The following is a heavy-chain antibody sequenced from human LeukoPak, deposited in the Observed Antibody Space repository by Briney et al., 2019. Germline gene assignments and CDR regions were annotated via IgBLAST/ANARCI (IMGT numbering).Heavy chain of an antibody. V-gene: IGHV5-51*01. D-gene: IGHD1-7*01. CDR3: ARHRITGTAHAFDI. CDR1: GYSFTSYW. CDR2: IYPGDSDT. J-gene: IGHJ3*02. Sequence: GESLQISRKGSGYSFTSYWIGWVRQMPGKGLEWMEIIYPGDSDTRYSPSLQGQVTISADKSITTAYLQWSSLKASDTAMYYCARHRITGTAHAFDIWGQGTMVTVSS.